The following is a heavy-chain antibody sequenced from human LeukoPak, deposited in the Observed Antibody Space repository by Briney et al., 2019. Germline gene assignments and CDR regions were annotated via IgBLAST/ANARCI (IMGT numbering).Heavy chain of an antibody. J-gene: IGHJ4*02. CDR3: ARDNGDYWFDY. CDR1: GYTFTGYY. V-gene: IGHV1-2*02. Sequence: ASVKVSCKATGYTFTGYYMHWVRQAPGQGLEWMGWINPNSGGTNYAQKFQGRVTMTRDTSISTAYMELTRLRSDDTAVYYCARDNGDYWFDYWGQGTLVTVSS. CDR2: INPNSGGT. D-gene: IGHD4-17*01.